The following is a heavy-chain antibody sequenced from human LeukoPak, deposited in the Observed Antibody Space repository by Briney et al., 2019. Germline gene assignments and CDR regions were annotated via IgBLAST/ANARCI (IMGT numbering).Heavy chain of an antibody. V-gene: IGHV3-7*01. Sequence: GGSLRLSCAASGFIFSSYWMSWVRQAPGKGLEWVANIKQDGSEKYYVDSVKGRFTISRDNAKNSLYLQMNSLRAEDTAVYYCATNVLRYFDWLSPTPTLDYWGQGTLVTVSS. CDR3: ATNVLRYFDWLSPTPTLDY. CDR2: IKQDGSEK. D-gene: IGHD3-9*01. CDR1: GFIFSSYW. J-gene: IGHJ4*02.